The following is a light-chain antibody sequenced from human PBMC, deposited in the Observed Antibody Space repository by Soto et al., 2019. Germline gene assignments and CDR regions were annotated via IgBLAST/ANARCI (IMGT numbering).Light chain of an antibody. CDR2: EGS. J-gene: IGLJ7*01. CDR3: CSYAGSSTWV. Sequence: QSALTQPASVSGSPGQSITISCNGSSSDVGSYNFVSWHQQHPGKAPKLMIYEGSKRPSGVSNRFSGSKSGNTASLTISGLQAEDEADYYCCSYAGSSTWVFGGGTQLTVL. CDR1: SSDVGSYNF. V-gene: IGLV2-23*01.